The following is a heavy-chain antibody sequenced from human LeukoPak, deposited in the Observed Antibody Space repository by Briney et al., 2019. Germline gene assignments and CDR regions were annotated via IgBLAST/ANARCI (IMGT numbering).Heavy chain of an antibody. Sequence: PGGSLRLSCAASGFTFSSYAMSWVRQAPGKGLEWVPAISGSGGSTYYADSVKGRFTISRDNSKNTLYLQMNSLRAEDTAVYYCAGRISLAAAADYWGQGTLVTVSS. J-gene: IGHJ4*02. D-gene: IGHD6-13*01. V-gene: IGHV3-23*01. CDR2: ISGSGGST. CDR3: AGRISLAAAADY. CDR1: GFTFSSYA.